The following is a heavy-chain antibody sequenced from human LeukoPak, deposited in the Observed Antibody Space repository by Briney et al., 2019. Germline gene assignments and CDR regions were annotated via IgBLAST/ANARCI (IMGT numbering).Heavy chain of an antibody. D-gene: IGHD3-9*01. J-gene: IGHJ6*03. CDR2: ISGSGGST. V-gene: IGHV3-23*01. CDR1: GFTVSTTY. CDR3: AKGGDILTGYYNYYYYYYMDV. Sequence: GGSLRLSCVASGFTVSTTYMNWVRQAPGKGLEWVSAISGSGGSTYYADSVKGRFTISRDNSKNTLYLQMNSLRAEDTAVYYCAKGGDILTGYYNYYYYYYMDVWGKGTTVTVSS.